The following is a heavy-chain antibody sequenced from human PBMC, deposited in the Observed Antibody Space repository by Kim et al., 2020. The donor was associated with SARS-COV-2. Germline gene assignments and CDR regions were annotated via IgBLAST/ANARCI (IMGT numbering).Heavy chain of an antibody. V-gene: IGHV3-30*02. CDR3: AQSGVESATTLDY. D-gene: IGHD1-1*01. J-gene: IGHJ4*02. Sequence: YADPVKDRFTISRDNTKNTLYLQMSSLRSEDTAVYYCAQSGVESATTLDYWGQGTLVTVSS.